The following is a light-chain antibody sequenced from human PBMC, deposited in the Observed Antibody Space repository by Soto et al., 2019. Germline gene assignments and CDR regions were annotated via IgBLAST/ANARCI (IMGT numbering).Light chain of an antibody. Sequence: DIQMTQSPSTLSASVGDRVSITCRASQSISTWLAWYQQKPGKAPKLLIYRASSLESGVPSRFSGSGSGTEFTLTISSLQPDYFATYYCQHYNTSSGTFGPGTKVDIK. CDR1: QSISTW. CDR2: RAS. CDR3: QHYNTSSGT. V-gene: IGKV1-5*03. J-gene: IGKJ3*01.